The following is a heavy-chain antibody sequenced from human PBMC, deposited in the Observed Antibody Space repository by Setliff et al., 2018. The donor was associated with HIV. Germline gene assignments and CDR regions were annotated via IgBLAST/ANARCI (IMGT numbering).Heavy chain of an antibody. D-gene: IGHD2-21*01. CDR1: GGSISSSIYY. CDR3: ARYCGGDCYPSAYYMDV. Sequence: SETLSLTCTVSGGSISSSIYYWGWIRQPPGKGLEWIGFIYYSGSTYYYGGSTYYNPSLKSRVTISVDTSKNQFSLKLSSVTAADTAVYYCARYCGGDCYPSAYYMDVWGKGTTVTVSS. CDR2: IYYSGSTYYYGGST. J-gene: IGHJ6*03. V-gene: IGHV4-39*07.